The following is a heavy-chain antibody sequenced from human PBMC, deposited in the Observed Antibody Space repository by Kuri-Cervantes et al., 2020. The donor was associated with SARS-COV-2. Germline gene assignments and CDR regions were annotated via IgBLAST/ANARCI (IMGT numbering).Heavy chain of an antibody. Sequence: GESLKISCATSGFKFSTFGMHWVRQAPGKGLEWVAFIPYDGSKKYYADSVKGRFTISRDNSKNTLYLQMNSLRAEDTAVYYCARSGIAARYDAFDIWGQGTMVTVSS. CDR3: ARSGIAARYDAFDI. CDR1: GFKFSTFG. CDR2: IPYDGSKK. D-gene: IGHD6-6*01. J-gene: IGHJ3*02. V-gene: IGHV3-30*02.